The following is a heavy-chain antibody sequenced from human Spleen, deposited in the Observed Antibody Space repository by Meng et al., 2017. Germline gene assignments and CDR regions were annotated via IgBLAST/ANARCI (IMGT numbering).Heavy chain of an antibody. Sequence: SETLSLTCTVSGGSISSYYWSWIRQPPGKGLEWVGYISHSGSTKYNPSLKSRVTISVDTSKNQLSLELSSVTAADTAVYYCAKSATYYDLLTGWVSEYYVDYWGQGNLV. J-gene: IGHJ4*02. CDR2: ISHSGST. V-gene: IGHV4-59*01. D-gene: IGHD3-9*01. CDR1: GGSISSYY. CDR3: AKSATYYDLLTGWVSEYYVDY.